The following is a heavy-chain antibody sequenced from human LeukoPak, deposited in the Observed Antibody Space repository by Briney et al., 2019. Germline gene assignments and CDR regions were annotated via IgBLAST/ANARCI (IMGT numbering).Heavy chain of an antibody. D-gene: IGHD3-22*01. CDR2: IGTAGDT. V-gene: IGHV3-13*01. Sequence: PGGSLRPSCAASGFTFSSYDMHWVRQATGKGLEWVSAIGTAGDTYYPGSVKGRFTISRENAKNSLYLQMNSLRAGDTAVYYCARSPRPYYDSSEVGPVGAFDIWGQGTMVTVSS. CDR3: ARSPRPYYDSSEVGPVGAFDI. CDR1: GFTFSSYD. J-gene: IGHJ3*02.